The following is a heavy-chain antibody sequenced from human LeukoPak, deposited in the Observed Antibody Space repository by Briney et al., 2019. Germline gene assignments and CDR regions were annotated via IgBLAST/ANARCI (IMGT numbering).Heavy chain of an antibody. J-gene: IGHJ4*02. Sequence: SETLSLTCTVSGGSISSYYWSWIRQPPGKGLEWIGEIYHAGNIDYNPSLKSRVTISVDKSKNHFSLKLTSVTAADTAVYYCARVYSSSFDYWGQGTLVTVSS. CDR2: IYHAGNI. CDR3: ARVYSSSFDY. CDR1: GGSISSYY. D-gene: IGHD3-10*01. V-gene: IGHV4-59*12.